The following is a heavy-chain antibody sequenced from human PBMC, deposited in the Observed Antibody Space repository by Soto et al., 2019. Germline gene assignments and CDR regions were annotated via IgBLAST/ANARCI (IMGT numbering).Heavy chain of an antibody. CDR1: GFTFSSYG. V-gene: IGHV3-33*01. J-gene: IGHJ3*02. CDR3: ARIGEDPSTIAVADNDDFDI. CDR2: IWYDGSNK. Sequence: PGGSLRLSCAASGFTFSSYGMHWVRQAPGKGLEWVAVIWYDGSNKYYADSVKGRFTISRDNSKNTLYLQMNSLRAEDTAVYYCARIGEDPSTIAVADNDDFDIWGQGTMVTVSS. D-gene: IGHD6-19*01.